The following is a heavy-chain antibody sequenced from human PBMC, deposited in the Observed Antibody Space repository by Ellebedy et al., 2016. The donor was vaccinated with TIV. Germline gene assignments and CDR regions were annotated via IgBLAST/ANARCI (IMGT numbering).Heavy chain of an antibody. J-gene: IGHJ6*02. V-gene: IGHV3-74*01. Sequence: PGGSLRLSCAASGFTSNSYWMHWVRQAPGKGLVWVSRIRTDGRITDYADSVKGRFTISRANAKNTLYLQMNSLRAKDTAVYYCANEGRVYYYGMDVWGQGTTVTVSS. CDR2: IRTDGRIT. CDR1: GFTSNSYW. CDR3: ANEGRVYYYGMDV.